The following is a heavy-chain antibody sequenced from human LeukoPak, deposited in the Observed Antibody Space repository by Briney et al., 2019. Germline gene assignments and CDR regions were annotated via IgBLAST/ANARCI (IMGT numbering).Heavy chain of an antibody. J-gene: IGHJ4*02. D-gene: IGHD2-2*01. Sequence: GGSLRLSCAASRFTFSSYSMNWVRQAPGRGLEWVSSISSTSTYIYYADSVKGRFTISRDNAKNSLYLQMNSLRAEDTAVYYCARDSAAVMPHFDFWGQGTLVTVSS. V-gene: IGHV3-21*01. CDR3: ARDSAAVMPHFDF. CDR2: ISSTSTYI. CDR1: RFTFSSYS.